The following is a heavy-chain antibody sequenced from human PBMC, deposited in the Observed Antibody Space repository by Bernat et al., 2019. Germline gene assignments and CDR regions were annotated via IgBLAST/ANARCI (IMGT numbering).Heavy chain of an antibody. CDR2: IIPIFGTA. Sequence: VQLLQSDAEVQKPGFSVKFSCKASGGTFSSYAISWVRQAPGQGLEWMGGIIPIFGTANYAQKFQGRVTITADKSTSTAYMELSSLRSEDTAVYYCASQGSYSSAESDYWGQGTLVNAST. V-gene: IGHV1-69*06. J-gene: IGHJ4*02. D-gene: IGHD6-25*01. CDR1: GGTFSSYA. CDR3: ASQGSYSSAESDY.